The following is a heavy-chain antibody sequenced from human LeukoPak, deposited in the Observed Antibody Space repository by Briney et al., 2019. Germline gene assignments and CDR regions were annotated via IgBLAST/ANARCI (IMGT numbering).Heavy chain of an antibody. V-gene: IGHV3-23*01. CDR2: ISGSGGST. D-gene: IGHD1-26*01. CDR3: AKDRDIWGSYYLFDY. J-gene: IGHJ4*02. Sequence: QTGGSLRLSCAASGFTFSSYAMSWVRQAPGKGLEWVSAISGSGGSTYYADSVKGRFTISRDNSKNTLYLQMNSLRAEDTAVYYCAKDRDIWGSYYLFDYWGQGTLVTVSS. CDR1: GFTFSSYA.